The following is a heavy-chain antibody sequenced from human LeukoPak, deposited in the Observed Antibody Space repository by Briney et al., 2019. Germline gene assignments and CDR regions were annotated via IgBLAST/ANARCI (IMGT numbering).Heavy chain of an antibody. J-gene: IGHJ3*02. CDR2: ISYDGSNK. D-gene: IGHD3-10*01. V-gene: IGHV3-30*18. CDR3: AKDQGFCGSGSWDAFDI. Sequence: GGSLRLSCAASGFTFSSYGMHWVRQAPGKGLEWVAVISYDGSNKYYADSVKGRFTISRDNSKNTLYLQMNSLRAEDTAVYYCAKDQGFCGSGSWDAFDIWGQGTMVTVSS. CDR1: GFTFSSYG.